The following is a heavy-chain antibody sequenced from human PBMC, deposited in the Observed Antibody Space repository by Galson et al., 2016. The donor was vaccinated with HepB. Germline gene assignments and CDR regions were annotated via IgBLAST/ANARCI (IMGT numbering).Heavy chain of an antibody. D-gene: IGHD6-19*01. Sequence: SLRLSCAASGFIFSGQSMNWVRQAPGKGLEWVSYIKSTGSLIYYADSVKGRFTISRDNSKNTLYVQMNSLRAEDTAVYYCAKDGDSSGWYDFDYWGQGTLVTVSS. J-gene: IGHJ4*02. CDR2: IKSTGSLI. CDR1: GFIFSGQS. V-gene: IGHV3-48*01. CDR3: AKDGDSSGWYDFDY.